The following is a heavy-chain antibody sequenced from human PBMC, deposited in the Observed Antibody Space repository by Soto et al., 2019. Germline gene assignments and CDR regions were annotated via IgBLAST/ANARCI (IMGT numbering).Heavy chain of an antibody. CDR1: GYTFTSYY. V-gene: IGHV1-46*03. D-gene: IGHD3-22*01. CDR3: ARDLPDYYDSSGDDAFDI. CDR2: INPSGGST. Sequence: ASVKVSCKASGYTFTSYYMHWVRQAPGQGLEWMGIINPSGGSTSYAQKFQGRVTMTRDTSTSTVYMELSSLRSEDTAVYYCARDLPDYYDSSGDDAFDIWGQGTMVTVSS. J-gene: IGHJ3*02.